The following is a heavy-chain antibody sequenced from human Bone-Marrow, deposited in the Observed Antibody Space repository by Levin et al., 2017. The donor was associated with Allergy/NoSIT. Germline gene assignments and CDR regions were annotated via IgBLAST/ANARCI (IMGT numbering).Heavy chain of an antibody. Sequence: GGSLRLSCVVSGFTFSSYAMSWVRQAPGRGLEWVSTITSGGGSTYYADSVKGRFTVSRDNPKNTLYLQMNSLRAEDTALYYCAKQTGDSTSSIDYWGQGTLVTVSS. CDR3: AKQTGDSTSSIDY. D-gene: IGHD6-13*01. CDR2: ITSGGGST. J-gene: IGHJ4*02. CDR1: GFTFSSYA. V-gene: IGHV3-23*01.